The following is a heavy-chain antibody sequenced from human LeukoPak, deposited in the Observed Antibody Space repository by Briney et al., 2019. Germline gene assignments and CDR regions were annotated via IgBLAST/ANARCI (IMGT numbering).Heavy chain of an antibody. CDR2: IDYSGNT. D-gene: IGHD6-19*01. J-gene: IGHJ4*02. V-gene: IGHV4-39*07. CDR3: AREYTLYRSGWFLDY. CDR1: GDSSTNSIYY. Sequence: SETLSLTCSVSGDSSTNSIYYWGWIRQPPGRGLEWIGTIDYSGNTYYNPSLKSRATISADMSKNQFCLRLSSVTAADTAVYYCAREYTLYRSGWFLDYWGQGTLVTVSS.